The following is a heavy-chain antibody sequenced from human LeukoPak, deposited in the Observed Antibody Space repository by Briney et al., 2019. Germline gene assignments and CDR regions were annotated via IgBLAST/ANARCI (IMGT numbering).Heavy chain of an antibody. V-gene: IGHV4-39*01. CDR3: ARRGKEVRYCSSTSCYTTGYNWFDP. CDR2: IYYSGST. J-gene: IGHJ5*02. Sequence: SETLSPTCTVSGGPISSSSYDGGWIRQPTGKGLEWIGSIYYSGSTYYNPSLKSRVTISVDTSKNQFSLKLSSVTAADTAVYYCARRGKEVRYCSSTSCYTTGYNWFDPWGQGTLVTVSS. CDR1: GGPISSSSYD. D-gene: IGHD2-2*02.